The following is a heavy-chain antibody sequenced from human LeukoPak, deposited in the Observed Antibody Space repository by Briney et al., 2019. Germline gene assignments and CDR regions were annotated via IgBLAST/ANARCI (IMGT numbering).Heavy chain of an antibody. Sequence: GGSLRLSCAASGFTFSDYYMKWIRQAPGKGLEWVSYISSSGGTTHYADSVKGRFTISRNNDKNSLFVQMSNLRAEDTAVYYCARVPRSGGSIDYWGQGTLVTVSS. CDR2: ISSSGGTT. CDR1: GFTFSDYY. CDR3: ARVPRSGGSIDY. J-gene: IGHJ4*02. V-gene: IGHV3-11*01. D-gene: IGHD6-19*01.